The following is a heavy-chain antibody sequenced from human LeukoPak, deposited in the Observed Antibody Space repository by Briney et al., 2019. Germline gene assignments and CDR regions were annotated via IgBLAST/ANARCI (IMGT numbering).Heavy chain of an antibody. CDR2: INPNSGGT. D-gene: IGHD3-9*01. CDR1: RYTFTGYY. Sequence: ASVKVSCKASRYTFTGYYMHWVRQAPGQGLEWMGWINPNSGGTNYAQKFQGRVTMTRDTSISTAYMELSRLRSDDTAVYYCARGAWYYDILTGYYNYWGQGTLVTVSS. CDR3: ARGAWYYDILTGYYNY. V-gene: IGHV1-2*02. J-gene: IGHJ4*02.